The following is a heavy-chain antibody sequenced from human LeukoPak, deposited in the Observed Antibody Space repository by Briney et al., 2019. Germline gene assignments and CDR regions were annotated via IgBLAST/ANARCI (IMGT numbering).Heavy chain of an antibody. Sequence: GGSLRLSCAASGLTFSSFAMSWVRQAPGKGLEWVSAISGSGGSTYYADSVKGRFTISRDNSKNTLYLQMNSLRAEDTAVYHCAKDVSYDFWSGYYTSYFDYWGQGTLVTVSS. D-gene: IGHD3-3*01. CDR2: ISGSGGST. J-gene: IGHJ4*02. V-gene: IGHV3-23*01. CDR3: AKDVSYDFWSGYYTSYFDY. CDR1: GLTFSSFA.